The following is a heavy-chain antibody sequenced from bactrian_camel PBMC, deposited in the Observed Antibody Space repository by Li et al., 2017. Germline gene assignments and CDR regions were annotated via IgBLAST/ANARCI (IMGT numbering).Heavy chain of an antibody. CDR2: LWIGGAQT. D-gene: IGHD1*01. J-gene: IGHJ4*01. Sequence: HVQLVESGGGSVQARGSLRLSCEASKYTYKRNCMGWFRQAPGKAPEGVAVLWIGGAQTQYPNSVKGRFTITRDYDKDLVYLQMNDLKPEDTAMYYCAADPSFSCSRYCYGHQSVIGYSPKGQGTQVTVS. CDR1: KYTYKRNC. V-gene: IGHV3S6*01.